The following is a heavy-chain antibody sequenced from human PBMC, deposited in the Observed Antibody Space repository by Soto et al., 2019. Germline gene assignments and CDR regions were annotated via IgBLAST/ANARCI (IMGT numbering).Heavy chain of an antibody. CDR3: ARGISTTRYYYYYGMDV. CDR2: IDPSGGIT. V-gene: IGHV1-46*01. D-gene: IGHD2-2*01. J-gene: IGHJ6*02. Sequence: ASVKVSCKASGYTLTSYYLHWVRQAPGQGPEWMGIIDPSGGITNDAQKFQDRVTMTSDTSTSTVYMELSSLRSEDTAVYYCARGISTTRYYYYYGMDVWGQGTTVTVSS. CDR1: GYTLTSYY.